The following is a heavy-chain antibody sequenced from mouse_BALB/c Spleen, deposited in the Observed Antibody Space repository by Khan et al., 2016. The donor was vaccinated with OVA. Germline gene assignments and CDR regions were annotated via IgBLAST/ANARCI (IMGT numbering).Heavy chain of an antibody. CDR3: ARGSGNSRFAY. CDR1: GYTFTDYA. Sequence: QVQLKQSGAELVRPGVSVKISCKGSGYTFTDYAMHWVKQSHAKSLEWIGVISTYYGDADYNQKFKGKATMTVDKSSSTAYMELARLKSEDSAIYYCARGSGNSRFAYWGQGTLVTVSA. D-gene: IGHD1-3*01. J-gene: IGHJ3*01. CDR2: ISTYYGDA. V-gene: IGHV1S137*01.